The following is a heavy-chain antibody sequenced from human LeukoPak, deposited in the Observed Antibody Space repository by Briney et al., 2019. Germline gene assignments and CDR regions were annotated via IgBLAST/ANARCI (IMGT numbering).Heavy chain of an antibody. CDR2: ISPNGASI. V-gene: IGHV3-48*04. D-gene: IGHD3-22*01. CDR3: ARDSDYDSSGYFDY. J-gene: IGHJ4*02. CDR1: GLTFSSDW. Sequence: GGSLRLSCAASGLTFSSDWMHWVRQVPGKGLECLSYISPNGASIYYADSVKGRFTISRDNANDALYLQMDSLRAEDTAVYYCARDSDYDSSGYFDYWGQGTLVTVSS.